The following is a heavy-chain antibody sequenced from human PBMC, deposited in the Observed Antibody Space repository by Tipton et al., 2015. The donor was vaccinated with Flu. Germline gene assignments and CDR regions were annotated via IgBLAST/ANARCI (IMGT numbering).Heavy chain of an antibody. J-gene: IGHJ6*02. CDR3: ARGDYGSGSPRDYYYYYGMDV. CDR1: GGTFSSYA. CDR2: IIPILGIA. Sequence: QLVQSGAEVKKPGSSVKVSCKASGGTFSSYAISWVRQAPGQGLEWMGGIIPILGIANYAQKFQGRVTITADKSTSTAYMELSSLRSEDTAVYYCARGDYGSGSPRDYYYYYGMDVCGQGTTVTVSS. V-gene: IGHV1-69*09. D-gene: IGHD3-10*01.